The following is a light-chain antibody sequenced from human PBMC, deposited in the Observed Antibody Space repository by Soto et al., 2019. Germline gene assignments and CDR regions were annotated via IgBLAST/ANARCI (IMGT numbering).Light chain of an antibody. J-gene: IGKJ2*01. Sequence: EIVLTQSPGTLSLSPGERATLSCRASQSVSSRYLAWYQQKPGQAPRLLIYGASSRATGIPDRFSGSGSGTAFTLTITRLEPEDFAVYLCQQYGSSPPYTFGQGTKLEIK. CDR2: GAS. CDR1: QSVSSRY. CDR3: QQYGSSPPYT. V-gene: IGKV3-20*01.